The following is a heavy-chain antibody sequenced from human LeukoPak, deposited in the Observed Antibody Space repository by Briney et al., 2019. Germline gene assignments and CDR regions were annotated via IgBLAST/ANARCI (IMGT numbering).Heavy chain of an antibody. V-gene: IGHV3-21*01. CDR2: ISSSSSYI. D-gene: IGHD3-22*01. CDR1: GFTFSSYS. CDR3: ARDRITVIVVDDFDI. Sequence: GGSLRLSCAASGFTFSSYSMNWVRRAPGKGLEWVSSISSSSSYIYYADSVKSRFTISRDNAKNSLYLQMNSLRAEDTAVDYYARDRITVIVVDDFDIWGQGTMVTVSS. J-gene: IGHJ3*02.